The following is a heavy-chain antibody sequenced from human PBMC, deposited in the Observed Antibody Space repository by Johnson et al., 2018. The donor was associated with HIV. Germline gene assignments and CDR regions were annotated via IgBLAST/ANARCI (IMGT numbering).Heavy chain of an antibody. CDR1: GFTVSSNY. V-gene: IGHV3-66*01. D-gene: IGHD5-12*01. J-gene: IGHJ3*02. Sequence: VQLVESGGGLVQPGGSLRLSCAASGFTVSSNYMSWVRQAPGKGLEWVSVIYSGGSTYYADSVTGRFTISRDNSKNTLYLQMNSLRAEDTAVYYCARNVYSGYDFRDAFDIWGQGTMVTVSS. CDR3: ARNVYSGYDFRDAFDI. CDR2: IYSGGST.